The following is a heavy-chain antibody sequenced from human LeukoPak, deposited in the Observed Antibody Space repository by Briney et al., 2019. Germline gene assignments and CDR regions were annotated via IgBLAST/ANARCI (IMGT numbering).Heavy chain of an antibody. CDR3: ARWDTGSYYGLGD. CDR1: GFTFSSYS. CDR2: ISSSSSYI. Sequence: GGSLRLSCAASGFTFSSYSMNWVRQAPGKGLEWVSSISSSSSYIYYADSVKGRFTISRDNAKNSLYLQMNSLRADDTAVYYCARWDTGSYYGLGDWGQGTLVTVSS. J-gene: IGHJ4*02. V-gene: IGHV3-21*01. D-gene: IGHD1-26*01.